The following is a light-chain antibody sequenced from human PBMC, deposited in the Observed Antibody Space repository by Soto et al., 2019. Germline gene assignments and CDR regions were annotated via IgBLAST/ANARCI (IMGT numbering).Light chain of an antibody. Sequence: EIVLTQSPATLSLSPGERATLSCRASQSVSRYLAWYQQTPGQAPRLLIYDASSRANGIPARFSGSGSGTDFTRTISSLEPEEFAVYYCQQRSSRWTFGQGTKVEI. CDR3: QQRSSRWT. CDR2: DAS. CDR1: QSVSRY. J-gene: IGKJ1*01. V-gene: IGKV3-11*01.